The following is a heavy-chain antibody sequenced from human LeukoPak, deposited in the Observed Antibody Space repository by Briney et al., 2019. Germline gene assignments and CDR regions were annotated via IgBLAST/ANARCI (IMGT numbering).Heavy chain of an antibody. D-gene: IGHD5-12*01. V-gene: IGHV3-23*01. CDR1: GFTFSSYA. J-gene: IGHJ4*02. Sequence: GGSLRLSCAASGFTFSSYAMSWVRQAPGKGLEWVSAISGSGGSTYYADSAKGRFTISRDNSKNTLYLQMNSLRAEDTAVYYCAKGGYDFHYFDYWGQGALVTVSS. CDR2: ISGSGGST. CDR3: AKGGYDFHYFDY.